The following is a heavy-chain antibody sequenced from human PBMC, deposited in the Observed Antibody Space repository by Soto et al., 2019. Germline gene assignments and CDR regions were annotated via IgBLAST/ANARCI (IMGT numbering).Heavy chain of an antibody. J-gene: IGHJ4*02. V-gene: IGHV1-69*06. CDR2: IIPIFGTA. CDR3: ASRNFMITFWGFFDY. D-gene: IGHD3-16*01. CDR1: GGTFSSYA. Sequence: QVQLVQSGAEVKKPGSSVKVSCKASGGTFSSYAISWVRQAPGQGLEWMGGIIPIFGTANYAQKFQGRVTITADKSTSTADMELRSLRSEDTAVYYCASRNFMITFWGFFDYCGQGTLVTVSS.